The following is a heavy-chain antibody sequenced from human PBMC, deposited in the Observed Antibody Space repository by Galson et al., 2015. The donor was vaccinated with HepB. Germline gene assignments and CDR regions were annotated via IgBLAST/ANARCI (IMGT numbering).Heavy chain of an antibody. J-gene: IGHJ4*02. CDR3: AKANYPGYCSGERSGNCFPLYNFDC. CDR2: ISGSGATT. CDR1: GFTFSNYA. Sequence: SLRLSCAASGFTFSNYALNWVRQGPGKRLEWVAAISGSGATTYYAASVKGRFTISRANSKNTLHLEMNSLRADDTAVYYCAKANYPGYCSGERSGNCFPLYNFDCWGQGTLVTVSS. D-gene: IGHD2-15*01. V-gene: IGHV3-23*01.